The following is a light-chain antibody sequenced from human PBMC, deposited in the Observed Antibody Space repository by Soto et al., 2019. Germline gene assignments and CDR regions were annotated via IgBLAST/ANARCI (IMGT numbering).Light chain of an antibody. CDR2: GAS. CDR1: QSLTNPY. J-gene: IGKJ3*01. V-gene: IGKV3-20*01. Sequence: ENVLTHSPGTLSLSPGDRATLSCRARQSLTNPYIAWYQQKPGQTPRLLIYGASTRDTAIPDRFNGSGSGTDFTLTISRVEPEDFAVYYCQQYGDLPLSFGPGTKVDIK. CDR3: QQYGDLPLS.